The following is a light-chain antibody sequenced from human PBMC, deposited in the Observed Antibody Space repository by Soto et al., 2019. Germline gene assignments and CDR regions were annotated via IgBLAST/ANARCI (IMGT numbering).Light chain of an antibody. V-gene: IGLV1-51*01. CDR1: SSTIGNNY. Sequence: QSVLTQPPSVSAAPGQKVTISCSGSSSTIGNNYVSWYQQLPGTAPKLLIYEVTHRPSGVSSRFYGSRSGNTASLTISGLQAEDEADYYCKSRTTRNTLVFGGGTKLTVL. CDR2: EVT. CDR3: KSRTTRNTLV. J-gene: IGLJ3*02.